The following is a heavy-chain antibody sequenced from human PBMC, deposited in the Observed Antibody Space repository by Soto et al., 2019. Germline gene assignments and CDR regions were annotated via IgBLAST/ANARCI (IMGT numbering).Heavy chain of an antibody. CDR2: INSDGSST. CDR3: TIIGDGLDH. V-gene: IGHV3-74*01. Sequence: GGSLRLSCAASGFPFSSYWMHWVRQAPGKGLVWVSRINSDGSSTSYADSVKGRFTVSRDNAKNTLYLQMNSLRAEDTAVYYCTIIGDGLDHWGQGTLVTVSS. CDR1: GFPFSSYW. J-gene: IGHJ4*02.